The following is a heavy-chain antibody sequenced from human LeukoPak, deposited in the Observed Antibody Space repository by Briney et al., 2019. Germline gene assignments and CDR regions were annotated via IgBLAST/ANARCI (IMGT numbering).Heavy chain of an antibody. D-gene: IGHD3-22*01. CDR3: ARESGYYDSSRGVDY. CDR2: INPNSGGT. Sequence: ASVKVSCKASGYTLSGYYMHCVRQAPGQGLEWMGWINPNSGGTNYAQKFHGRVTMTRDTSISTAYMELSRLRSDDTAVYYCARESGYYDSSRGVDYWGQGTLVTVSS. V-gene: IGHV1-2*02. CDR1: GYTLSGYY. J-gene: IGHJ4*02.